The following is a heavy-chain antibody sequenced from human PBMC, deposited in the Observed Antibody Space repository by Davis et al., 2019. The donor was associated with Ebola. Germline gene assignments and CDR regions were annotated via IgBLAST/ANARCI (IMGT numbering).Heavy chain of an antibody. V-gene: IGHV1-69*13. CDR3: ARVYFDWLPYYYFDY. D-gene: IGHD3-9*01. Sequence: AASVKVSCKASGGTFSSYAISWVRQAPGQGLEWMGGIIPIFGTANYAQKFQGRVTITADESTSTAYMELSSLRSEDTAVYYCARVYFDWLPYYYFDYWGQGTLVTVSS. CDR2: IIPIFGTA. J-gene: IGHJ4*02. CDR1: GGTFSSYA.